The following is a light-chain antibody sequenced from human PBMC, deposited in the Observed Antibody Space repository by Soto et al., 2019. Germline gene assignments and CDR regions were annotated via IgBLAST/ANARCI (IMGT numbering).Light chain of an antibody. V-gene: IGKV3-15*01. CDR3: QQYGSSPIT. CDR1: HSISSN. Sequence: ERVMTQSPATLSVSPGERATLSCWASHSISSNLAWYQQKPGQAPRLLIYGASIRATGIPARFSGSGSGTEFTLTISRLEPEDFAVYYCQQYGSSPITFGQGTRLEIK. J-gene: IGKJ5*01. CDR2: GAS.